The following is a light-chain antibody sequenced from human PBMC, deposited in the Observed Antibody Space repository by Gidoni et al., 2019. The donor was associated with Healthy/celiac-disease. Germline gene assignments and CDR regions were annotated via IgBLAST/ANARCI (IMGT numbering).Light chain of an antibody. Sequence: EIVMTQSPATLSVSPGARATLSCRASQSVSSNLAWYQQKPGQAPRLLIYGASTRATGIPARFSGSGSGTEFTLTISSLQSEDFAVYYWQQYNNWPLTFGGGTKVEIK. CDR2: GAS. V-gene: IGKV3-15*01. J-gene: IGKJ4*01. CDR3: QQYNNWPLT. CDR1: QSVSSN.